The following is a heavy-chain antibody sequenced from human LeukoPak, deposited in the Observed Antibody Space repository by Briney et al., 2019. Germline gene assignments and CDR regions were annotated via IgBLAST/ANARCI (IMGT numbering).Heavy chain of an antibody. V-gene: IGHV3-48*01. CDR1: GFTFSSYS. D-gene: IGHD5-18*01. CDR2: ISSSSSTI. Sequence: GGSLRLSCAASGFTFSSYSMNWVRQAPGKGLEWVSYISSSSSTIYYADSVKGRFTISRDNAKNSLYLQMNSLRAEDTAVYYCARMPRIQLWPGKDYYYYYMDLWGKGTTVSVSS. CDR3: ARMPRIQLWPGKDYYYYYMDL. J-gene: IGHJ6*03.